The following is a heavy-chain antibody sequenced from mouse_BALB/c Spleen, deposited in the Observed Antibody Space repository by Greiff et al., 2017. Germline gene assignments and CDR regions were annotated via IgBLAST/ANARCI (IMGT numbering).Heavy chain of an antibody. D-gene: IGHD1-1*01. CDR3: PRECLDYGSSPYYFDY. Sequence: VQLQQSGTVLARPGASVKMSCKASGYSFTSYWMHWVKQRPGQGLEWIGAIYPGNSDTSYNQKFKGKAKLTADTSASTAYMELSSLTNEDSAVYYCPRECLDYGSSPYYFDYGGQGTTLTVSS. CDR2: IYPGNSDT. CDR1: GYSFTSYW. J-gene: IGHJ2*01. V-gene: IGHV1-5*01.